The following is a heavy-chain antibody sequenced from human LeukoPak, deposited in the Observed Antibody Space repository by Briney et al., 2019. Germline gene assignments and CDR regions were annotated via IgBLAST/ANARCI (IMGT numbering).Heavy chain of an antibody. V-gene: IGHV4-59*01. D-gene: IGHD6-19*01. CDR1: GGSISSYY. CDR2: IYYSGST. J-gene: IGHJ6*03. Sequence: PSETLSLTCTVSGGSISSYYWSWIRQPPGKGLEWIGYIYYSGSTNYNPYLKSRVTISVDTSKNQFSLKLSSVTAADTAVYYCARDRYSSGWQHYYYMDVWGKGTTVTVSS. CDR3: ARDRYSSGWQHYYYMDV.